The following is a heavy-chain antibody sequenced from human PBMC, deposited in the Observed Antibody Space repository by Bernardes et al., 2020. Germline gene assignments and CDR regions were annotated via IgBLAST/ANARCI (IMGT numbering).Heavy chain of an antibody. J-gene: IGHJ4*01. V-gene: IGHV5-10-1*01. Sequence: GESLKISCRSSGYNFTAYWITWVRQMPGKGLEWVGRIDPTDSYVNYNPSFRGHVTISLDKSISTAYLQLSGLKASDTAIYYCARQRCDSMSCFLLDYWGDGTLVSVSS. CDR2: IDPTDSYV. D-gene: IGHD2-21*02. CDR3: ARQRCDSMSCFLLDY. CDR1: GYNFTAYW.